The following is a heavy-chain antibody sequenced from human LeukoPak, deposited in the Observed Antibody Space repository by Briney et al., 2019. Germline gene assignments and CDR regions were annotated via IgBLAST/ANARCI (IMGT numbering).Heavy chain of an antibody. V-gene: IGHV4-34*01. D-gene: IGHD6-13*01. J-gene: IGHJ6*03. CDR1: GGSFSGYY. CDR3: ARPYSSTSRYYYMDV. CDR2: INHSGST. Sequence: SETLSLTCAVYGGSFSGYYWSWIRQPPGKGLEWIGEINHSGSTNYNSSLKSRVTISVDTSKNQFSLKLNSVTAADTAVYYCARPYSSTSRYYYMDVWGKGTTVTISS.